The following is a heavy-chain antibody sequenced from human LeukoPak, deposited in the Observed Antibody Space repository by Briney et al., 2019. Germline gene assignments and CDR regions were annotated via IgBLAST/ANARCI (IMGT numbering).Heavy chain of an antibody. CDR2: ISGSGGST. D-gene: IGHD6-19*01. V-gene: IGHV3-23*01. J-gene: IGHJ4*02. Sequence: PGGSLRLSCAASGFTFSSYAMSWVRQAPGKGLEWVSAISGSGGSTYYADSVKGRFTISRDNSKNTLYLQMNSLRAEDTAVYYCARAQAARIAVAGRPFDYWGQGTLVTVSS. CDR1: GFTFSSYA. CDR3: ARAQAARIAVAGRPFDY.